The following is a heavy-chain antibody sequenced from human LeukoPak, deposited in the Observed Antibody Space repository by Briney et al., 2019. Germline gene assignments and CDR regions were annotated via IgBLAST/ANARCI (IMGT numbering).Heavy chain of an antibody. V-gene: IGHV3-48*03. CDR2: ISTGGSTI. CDR3: ARESYGDNYYYYGLDV. J-gene: IGHJ6*02. Sequence: GGSLRLSCAASGFTFSNYDMNWVRQAPGKGLEWVSYISTGGSTIYYADSVKGRFTISRDNARNSLYLQMNSLRAEDTAVYYRARESYGDNYYYYGLDVWGQGTTVTVSS. D-gene: IGHD4-17*01. CDR1: GFTFSNYD.